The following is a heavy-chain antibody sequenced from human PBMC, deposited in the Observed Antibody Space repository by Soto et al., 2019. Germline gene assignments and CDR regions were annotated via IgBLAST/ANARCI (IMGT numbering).Heavy chain of an antibody. CDR2: ILPLLDIT. Sequence: QVLLVQSGTEVKESGSSVKVSCKASGGTFGSDSFSWVRQAPGQGLEWMGRILPLLDITNFAQNFQGRVTITADKSTTTVYMELSSLRFEDTAMYLCARDLGHFDSWGQGTLVTVSP. V-gene: IGHV1-69*08. CDR3: ARDLGHFDS. CDR1: GGTFGSDS. J-gene: IGHJ4*02.